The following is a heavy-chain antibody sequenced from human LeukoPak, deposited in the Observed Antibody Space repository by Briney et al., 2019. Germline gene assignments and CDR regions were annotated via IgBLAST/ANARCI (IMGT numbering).Heavy chain of an antibody. J-gene: IGHJ4*02. CDR2: IWYDGSNQ. Sequence: SGRSLRLSCAASGFTFSSYGMHWVRQAPGKGLEWVAVIWYDGSNQYYADSVKGRFTISGDSSKNTLFLQMNSLRAEDTAVYYCARDSGCYFDYWGQGTPVTVSS. V-gene: IGHV3-33*08. CDR1: GFTFSSYG. D-gene: IGHD6-25*01. CDR3: ARDSGCYFDY.